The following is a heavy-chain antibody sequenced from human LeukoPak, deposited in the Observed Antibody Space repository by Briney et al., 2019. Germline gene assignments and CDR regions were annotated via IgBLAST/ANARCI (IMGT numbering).Heavy chain of an antibody. D-gene: IGHD4-11*01. J-gene: IGHJ3*02. V-gene: IGHV4-31*11. CDR3: ARAVRADYSNYPRPFDI. Sequence: SETLSLTCAVYGGSFSGYYWSWIRQHPGKGLEWIGYIYYSGSTYYNPSLKSRVTISVDTSKNQFSLKLSSVTAADTAVYYCARAVRADYSNYPRPFDIWGQGTMVTVSS. CDR1: GGSFSGYY. CDR2: IYYSGST.